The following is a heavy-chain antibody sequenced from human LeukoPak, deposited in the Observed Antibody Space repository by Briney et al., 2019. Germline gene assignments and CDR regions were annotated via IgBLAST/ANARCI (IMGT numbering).Heavy chain of an antibody. CDR1: GFTFSSYS. V-gene: IGHV3-33*06. CDR2: IWYDGSNK. D-gene: IGHD4-17*01. CDR3: AKDDYGDYFGFDY. J-gene: IGHJ4*02. Sequence: PGGSLRLSCAASGFTFSSYSMHWVRQAPGKGLEWVAVIWYDGSNKYYADSVKGRFTISRDNSKNTLYLQMNSLRAEDTAVYYCAKDDYGDYFGFDYWGQGTLVTVSS.